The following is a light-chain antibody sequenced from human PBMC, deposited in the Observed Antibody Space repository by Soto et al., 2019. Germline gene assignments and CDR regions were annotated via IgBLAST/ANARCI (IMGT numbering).Light chain of an antibody. Sequence: EIVLTQSPGTLSLSPGERAALSCRASQSVSSQFLAWYQQKPGQAPRLLTYAASNRATGIPARFSGSGSGTDFTLTISRLEPEDFAVYYCQQSGSSPPTFGQGTKVDIK. J-gene: IGKJ1*01. CDR3: QQSGSSPPT. V-gene: IGKV3-20*01. CDR1: QSVSSQF. CDR2: AAS.